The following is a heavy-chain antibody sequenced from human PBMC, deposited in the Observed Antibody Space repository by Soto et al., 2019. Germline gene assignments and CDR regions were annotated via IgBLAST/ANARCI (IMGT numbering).Heavy chain of an antibody. D-gene: IGHD3-3*01. CDR2: IYDRETT. CDR3: ARENFGGAVHDAFDL. J-gene: IGHJ3*01. Sequence: QVHLQESGPGLVKPSQTLTLTCTVSGGSVSSGGYYWNWIRQHPGKGLEWIGYIYDRETTYYNPSLKSRLTISLDTSKNQFSLKVTSVSPADTAVYYCARENFGGAVHDAFDLWGQGTMVTVSS. V-gene: IGHV4-31*03. CDR1: GGSVSSGGYY.